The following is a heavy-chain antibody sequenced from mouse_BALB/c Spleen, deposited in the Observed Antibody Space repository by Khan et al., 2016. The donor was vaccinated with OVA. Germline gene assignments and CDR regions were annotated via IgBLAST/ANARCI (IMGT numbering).Heavy chain of an antibody. J-gene: IGHJ2*01. D-gene: IGHD2-13*01. CDR1: GYTFTSYW. CDR3: ARRDYYSFDY. CDR2: INPSTGYT. V-gene: IGHV1-7*01. Sequence: QIQLVQSGAELAKPGASVKMSCKASGYTFTSYWMHWVKQRPGQGLEWIGYINPSTGYTEYNQKFKDKATLTADKSSSTAYMQLSSLTSEDSAVYYCARRDYYSFDYWGQGTTLTVSS.